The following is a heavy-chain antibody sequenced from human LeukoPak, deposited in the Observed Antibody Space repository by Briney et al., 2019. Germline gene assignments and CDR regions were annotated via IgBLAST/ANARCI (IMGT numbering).Heavy chain of an antibody. D-gene: IGHD2-2*01. CDR2: IIPMLRTT. CDR1: GGTFSNYA. Sequence: GASVKVSCKASGGTFSNYAISWVRQAPGQGLEWMGGIIPMLRTTNYAQKFQGRVTITTDESTSTAYMELNSLRSEDTAMYYCARVELIVPAAMAAARNYYYYYMDVWGKGTTVTVSS. J-gene: IGHJ6*03. V-gene: IGHV1-69*05. CDR3: ARVELIVPAAMAAARNYYYYYMDV.